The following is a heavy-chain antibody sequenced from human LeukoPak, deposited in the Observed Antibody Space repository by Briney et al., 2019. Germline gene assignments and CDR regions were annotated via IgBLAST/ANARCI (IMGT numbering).Heavy chain of an antibody. CDR3: ARGGWLRFPIDY. CDR1: GGSISGYS. V-gene: IGHV4-59*12. D-gene: IGHD5-12*01. CDR2: IYYSGDT. Sequence: PSETLSLTCTVSGGSISGYSWSWIRQSPGGELEWIGYIYYSGDTAYNPSLRSRVTMSVDTSKNQLSLQLSSVTTADTAVYYCARGGWLRFPIDYWGQGTLVTVSS. J-gene: IGHJ4*02.